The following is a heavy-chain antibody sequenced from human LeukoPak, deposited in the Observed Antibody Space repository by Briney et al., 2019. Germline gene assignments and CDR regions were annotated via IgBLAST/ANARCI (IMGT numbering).Heavy chain of an antibody. D-gene: IGHD2-15*01. CDR2: IYPGDSDT. V-gene: IGHV5-51*01. Sequence: GESLKISCKGSGYSFTSYWIGWVRQMPGKGLEWMGIIYPGDSDTRYSPSFQGQVTISADKSISTAYLRWSSLKASDTAMYYCARLGAASNYYFDYWGQGTLVTVSS. J-gene: IGHJ4*02. CDR1: GYSFTSYW. CDR3: ARLGAASNYYFDY.